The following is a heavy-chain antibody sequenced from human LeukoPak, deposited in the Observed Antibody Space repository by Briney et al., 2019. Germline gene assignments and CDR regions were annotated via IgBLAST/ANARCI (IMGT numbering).Heavy chain of an antibody. CDR2: IYTSGST. CDR3: ARTGGYSPDAFDI. D-gene: IGHD3-22*01. CDR1: GGSISSYY. Sequence: SETLSLTCTVSGGSISSYYWSWIRQPPGKGLEWIGYIYTSGSTNYNPSLKSRVTISVDTSKNQFSLKLSSVTVADTAVYYCARTGGYSPDAFDIWGQGTMVTVSS. V-gene: IGHV4-4*09. J-gene: IGHJ3*02.